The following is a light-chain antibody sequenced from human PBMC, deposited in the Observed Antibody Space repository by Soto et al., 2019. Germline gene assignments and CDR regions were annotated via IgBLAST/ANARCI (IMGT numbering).Light chain of an antibody. CDR1: SSNVGTYNL. Sequence: QSVVTQPASVSGSPGQSITISCTGTSSNVGTYNLLSWYQQHPDKAPKLIIYEGLKRPSAISSRFSGSKSGNTASLTISGLQTEDESDYYCCSYAGNSTFVFGTGTKV. CDR3: CSYAGNSTFV. CDR2: EGL. V-gene: IGLV2-23*01. J-gene: IGLJ1*01.